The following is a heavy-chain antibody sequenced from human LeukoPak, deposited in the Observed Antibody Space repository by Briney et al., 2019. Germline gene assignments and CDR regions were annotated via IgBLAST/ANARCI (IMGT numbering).Heavy chain of an antibody. V-gene: IGHV4-39*07. J-gene: IGHJ3*02. CDR1: GDSVTSGTFY. CDR3: ARDYTKTYAFDI. CDR2: VYYTGST. D-gene: IGHD3-16*01. Sequence: SETLSLTCTVSGDSVTSGTFYWAWLRQPPGKGLEWIATVYYTGSTYYNPSLKSRVTISVDTSKNQFSLKLSSVTAADTAVYYCARDYTKTYAFDIWGQGTMVTVSS.